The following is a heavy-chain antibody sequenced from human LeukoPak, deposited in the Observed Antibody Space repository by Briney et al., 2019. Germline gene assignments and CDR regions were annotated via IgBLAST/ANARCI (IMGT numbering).Heavy chain of an antibody. CDR3: ARDPYYDFWSGYPPDAFDI. D-gene: IGHD3-3*01. CDR2: INHSGST. CDR1: GGSFSGYY. J-gene: IGHJ3*02. V-gene: IGHV4-34*01. Sequence: SETLSLTCAVYGGSFSGYYWSWIRQPPGKGLEWIGEINHSGSTNYNPSLKGRVTISVDTSKNQFSLKLSSVTAADTAVYYCARDPYYDFWSGYPPDAFDIWGQGTMVTVSS.